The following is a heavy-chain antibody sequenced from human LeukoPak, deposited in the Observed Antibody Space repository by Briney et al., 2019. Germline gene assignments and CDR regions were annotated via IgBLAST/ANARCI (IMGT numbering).Heavy chain of an antibody. CDR3: ARGIPVAGTPGQAFDY. Sequence: GGSLRLSCAASGFTFSSYAMHWVHQAPGKGLEWVAVISYDGSNKYYADSVKGRFTISRDNSKNTLYLQMNSLRAEDTAVYYCARGIPVAGTPGQAFDYWGQGTLVTVSS. J-gene: IGHJ4*02. CDR2: ISYDGSNK. V-gene: IGHV3-30*04. CDR1: GFTFSSYA. D-gene: IGHD6-19*01.